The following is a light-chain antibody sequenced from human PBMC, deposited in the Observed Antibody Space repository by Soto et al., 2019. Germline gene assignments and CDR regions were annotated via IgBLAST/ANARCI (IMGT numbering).Light chain of an antibody. CDR1: SSDVGSYNL. J-gene: IGLJ1*01. Sequence: SALAKPASVYGSPGQSITISCTGTSSDVGSYNLVSWYQQHPGKAPKLMIYEGSKRPSGVSNRFSGSKSGNTASLTISGLQAEDEVDYYCCSYAGSPYVFGTGTQLTVL. V-gene: IGLV2-23*01. CDR2: EGS. CDR3: CSYAGSPYV.